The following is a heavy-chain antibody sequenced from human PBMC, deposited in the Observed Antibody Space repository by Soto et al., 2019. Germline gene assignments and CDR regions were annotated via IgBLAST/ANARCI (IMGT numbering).Heavy chain of an antibody. Sequence: QITLKESGPTLVKPTQTLTLTCTFSGFSLTTTGVGVGWIRQPPGKALEWLALIYWDDDKRLSPSLKSRLTIPRDTSKSQVVLTMTYMHPVDTPTYCCAHSFDDIVGPFLLDYWGQGTLVTVSS. D-gene: IGHD2-15*01. J-gene: IGHJ4*02. CDR2: IYWDDDK. CDR3: AHSFDDIVGPFLLDY. CDR1: GFSLTTTGVG. V-gene: IGHV2-5*02.